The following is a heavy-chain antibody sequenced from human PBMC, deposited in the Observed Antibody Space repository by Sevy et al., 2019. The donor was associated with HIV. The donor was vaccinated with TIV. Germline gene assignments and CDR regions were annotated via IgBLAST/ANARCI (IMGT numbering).Heavy chain of an antibody. CDR3: VRDDRDGYFEY. J-gene: IGHJ4*02. V-gene: IGHV1-2*02. CDR2: INPDSGGP. Sequence: ASVKVSCKSSGYTFTGYYMHWMRQAPGQGLEWTGWINPDSGGPTYAPKFQGRVTLTRDTSISTAYMDLSRLKSDDTAVYYCVRDDRDGYFEYWGQGTLVTVSS. CDR1: GYTFTGYY.